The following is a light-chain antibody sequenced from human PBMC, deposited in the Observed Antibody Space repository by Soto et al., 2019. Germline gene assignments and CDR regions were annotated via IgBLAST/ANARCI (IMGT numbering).Light chain of an antibody. CDR1: QSVSSN. V-gene: IGKV3-20*01. CDR3: QQYGSSPT. CDR2: GAS. J-gene: IGKJ1*01. Sequence: EIVLTQSPGTLSLSPGERATLSCRASQSVSSNLAWYQQKTGQAPRLLIYGASTRATGIPARFSGSGSGTHFTLTISRLEPDDFAVYYCQQYGSSPTFGQGTKVDIK.